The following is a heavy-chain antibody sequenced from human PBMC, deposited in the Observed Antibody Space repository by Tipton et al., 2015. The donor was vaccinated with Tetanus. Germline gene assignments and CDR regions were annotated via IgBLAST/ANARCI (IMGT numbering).Heavy chain of an antibody. CDR3: ARGMVSWGIFPY. D-gene: IGHD2-8*01. J-gene: IGHJ4*02. CDR1: GGSVSSGSYY. CDR2: IYYSGST. Sequence: TLSLTCTVSGGSVSSGSYYWSWTRQPPGKGLEWIGYIYYSGSTNYNPSLKSRVTISVDTSKNQFSLKLSSVTAADTAVHYCARGMVSWGIFPYWGQGTLVTVSS. V-gene: IGHV4-61*01.